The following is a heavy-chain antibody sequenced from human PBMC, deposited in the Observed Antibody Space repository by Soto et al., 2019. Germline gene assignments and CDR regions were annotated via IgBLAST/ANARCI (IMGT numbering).Heavy chain of an antibody. Sequence: GGSLRLSCVGSGFSFNDYVVHWVRQAAGKGLEWVASLTYDGVTEYYADSVKGRFTMSRDNSKRTLYLHMDSLRPEDTGVYYCARVRLSSAVNDALDVWGQGTTVT. CDR3: ARVRLSSAVNDALDV. J-gene: IGHJ3*01. CDR2: LTYDGVTE. D-gene: IGHD6-25*01. V-gene: IGHV3-30*02. CDR1: GFSFNDYV.